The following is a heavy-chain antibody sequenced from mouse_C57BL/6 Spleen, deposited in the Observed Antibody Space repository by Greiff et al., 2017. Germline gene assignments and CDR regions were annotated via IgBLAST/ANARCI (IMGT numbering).Heavy chain of an antibody. CDR1: GYTFTEYT. CDR2: FYPGSGSI. Sequence: VQLQQSGAELVKPGASVMLSCKASGYTFTEYTIHWVKQRSGQGLEWIGWFYPGSGSIKYNEKFKDKATLTADKSSSTVYMEMSRLTSEDAAVYFCARHEDLYYGSSYGYFDVGGTGTTVTVSS. CDR3: ARHEDLYYGSSYGYFDV. V-gene: IGHV1-62-2*01. D-gene: IGHD1-1*01. J-gene: IGHJ1*03.